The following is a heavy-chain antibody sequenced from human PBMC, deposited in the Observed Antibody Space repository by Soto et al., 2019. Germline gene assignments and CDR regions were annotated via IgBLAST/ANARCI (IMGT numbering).Heavy chain of an antibody. CDR3: ARRTVAYWYFDV. J-gene: IGHJ2*01. CDR1: GYTFTNYD. D-gene: IGHD4-4*01. CDR2: MNANSGNT. V-gene: IGHV1-8*02. Sequence: QVQLVQSGAEVKKPGASVRVSCEASGYTFTNYDINWVRQAPGQGLEWMGWMNANSGNTDYAQKFQGRVTMTRDTSISTAYMELSSLRSEDTAVYYCARRTVAYWYFDVWGRGTLVTVSS.